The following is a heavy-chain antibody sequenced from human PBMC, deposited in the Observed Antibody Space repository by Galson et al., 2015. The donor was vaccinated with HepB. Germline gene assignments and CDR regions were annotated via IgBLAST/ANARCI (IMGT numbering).Heavy chain of an antibody. V-gene: IGHV1-18*04. D-gene: IGHD2-2*01. J-gene: IGHJ4*02. CDR2: ISAYNGNT. CDR1: GYTFTSYG. CDR3: AREDIVVVLDY. Sequence: SVKVSCKASGYTFTSYGISWVRQAPGQGLEWMGWISAYNGNTNYAQKLQGRVTMTRDTSISTAYMELSRLRSDDTAVYYCAREDIVVVLDYWGQGTLVTVSS.